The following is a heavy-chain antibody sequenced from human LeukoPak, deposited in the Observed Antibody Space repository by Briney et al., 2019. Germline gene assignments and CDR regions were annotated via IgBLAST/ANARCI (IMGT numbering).Heavy chain of an antibody. D-gene: IGHD5-18*01. CDR1: EFSVGSNY. V-gene: IGHV3-66*01. CDR2: IYSGGST. Sequence: PGGSLRLSCAASEFSVGSNYMTWVRQAPGKGLEWVSLIYSGGSTYYADSVKGRFTISRDNSKNTLYLQMNSLRAEDTAVYYRAKALIQLWVSFIDHWGQGILVTVSS. J-gene: IGHJ4*02. CDR3: AKALIQLWVSFIDH.